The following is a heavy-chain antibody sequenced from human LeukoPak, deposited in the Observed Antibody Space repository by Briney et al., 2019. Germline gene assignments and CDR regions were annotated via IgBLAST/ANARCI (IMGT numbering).Heavy chain of an antibody. CDR1: GGTLNSYV. V-gene: IGHV1-69*06. CDR2: IIPISGTT. CDR3: ATLCCGSYYMDV. J-gene: IGHJ6*03. D-gene: IGHD2-15*01. Sequence: SVKVSCKASGGTLNSYVISWVRQAPGQGLEWMGGIIPISGTTNYAQKFQGRVTITADKSTSTAYMELSSLRSEDTAVYYCATLCCGSYYMDVWGKGTTVIVSS.